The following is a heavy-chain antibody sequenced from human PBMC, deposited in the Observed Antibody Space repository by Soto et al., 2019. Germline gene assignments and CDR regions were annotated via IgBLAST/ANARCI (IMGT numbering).Heavy chain of an antibody. CDR1: GFTFNNYA. CDR2: INNGGDNI. J-gene: IGHJ4*02. CDR3: AKSRYSDSSGGFSDY. V-gene: IGHV3-23*01. D-gene: IGHD3-22*01. Sequence: HPGGSLRLSCAASGFTFNNYAMSWVRQAPGKGLEWVSSINNGGDNIYYADYVKGRLTISRHNSKSTLYLQMNSLRAEDTAVYYCAKSRYSDSSGGFSDYWGKGA.